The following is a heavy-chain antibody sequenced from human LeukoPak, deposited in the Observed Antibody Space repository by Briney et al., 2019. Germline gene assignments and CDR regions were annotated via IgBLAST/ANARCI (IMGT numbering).Heavy chain of an antibody. Sequence: GESLKISCAASGFTFSSYSMNWVRQAPGKGLEWVSYISSSSTIYYADSVKGRFTISRDNAKNSLYLQMNSLRAEDTAVYYCARDGGGGPFDYWGQGTLVTVSS. CDR2: ISSSSTI. CDR3: ARDGGGGPFDY. CDR1: GFTFSSYS. D-gene: IGHD3-3*01. J-gene: IGHJ4*02. V-gene: IGHV3-48*01.